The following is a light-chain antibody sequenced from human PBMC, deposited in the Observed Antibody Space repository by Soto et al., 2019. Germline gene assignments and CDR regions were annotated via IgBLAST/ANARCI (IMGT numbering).Light chain of an antibody. J-gene: IGKJ4*01. CDR2: DAS. Sequence: EIVLTQSPATLSLSLEERATLSCRPSQRVSSYLPWYQQRPGQAPRLLIYDASNRATGFPARFSGRGSGTDFTVTISNLGAEDVGVNYGQQRSNWPLTFDGGIKVEIK. V-gene: IGKV3-11*01. CDR1: QRVSSY. CDR3: QQRSNWPLT.